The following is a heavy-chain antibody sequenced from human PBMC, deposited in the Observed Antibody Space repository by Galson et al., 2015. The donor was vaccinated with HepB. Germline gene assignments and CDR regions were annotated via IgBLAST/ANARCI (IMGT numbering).Heavy chain of an antibody. J-gene: IGHJ1*01. CDR3: ARDATIFGVVNPMF. D-gene: IGHD3-3*01. CDR1: GYTFTSYA. V-gene: IGHV7-4-1*02. CDR2: INTNTGNP. Sequence: SVKVSCKASGYTFTSYAMNWVRQAPGQGLEWMGWINTNTGNPTYAQGFTGRFVFSLDTSVSTAYLQISTLKAEDTAVYYCARDATIFGVVNPMFWGQGTLVTVSS.